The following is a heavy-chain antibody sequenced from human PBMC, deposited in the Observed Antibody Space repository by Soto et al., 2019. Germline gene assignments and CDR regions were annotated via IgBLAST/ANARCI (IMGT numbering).Heavy chain of an antibody. CDR2: IYYSGST. CDR1: GGSISSYY. D-gene: IGHD3-22*01. CDR3: ARAKPYYYDSSGYPGGVMDV. Sequence: PSETLSLTCTVSGGSISSYYWSWIRQPPGKGLEWIGYIYYSGSTNYNPSLKSRVTISVDTSKNQFSLKLSSVTAADTAVYYCARAKPYYYDSSGYPGGVMDVWGQGTTVTVSS. J-gene: IGHJ6*02. V-gene: IGHV4-59*01.